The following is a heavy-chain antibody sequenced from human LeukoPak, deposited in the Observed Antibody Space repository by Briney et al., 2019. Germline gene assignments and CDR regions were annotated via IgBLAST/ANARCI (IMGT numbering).Heavy chain of an antibody. Sequence: GGSLRLSCAASGFTFRSYAMSWVRQAPGKGLEWVSTISGDGVNTHYADSVKGRHTISRDNSKNTLYLQMNSLRAEDTALYYCAKDVPPNVVVAGAMFDYWGQGTLVTVPS. V-gene: IGHV3-23*01. CDR3: AKDVPPNVVVAGAMFDY. CDR2: ISGDGVNT. CDR1: GFTFRSYA. J-gene: IGHJ4*02. D-gene: IGHD2-2*01.